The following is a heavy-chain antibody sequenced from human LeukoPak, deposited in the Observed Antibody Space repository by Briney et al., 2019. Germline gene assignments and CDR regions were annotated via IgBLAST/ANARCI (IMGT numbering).Heavy chain of an antibody. CDR1: GFTFSSYW. CDR3: ARDRAGYCTIGVCYTGYLQH. D-gene: IGHD2-8*01. CDR2: VKQDGSEK. Sequence: PGESLRLSCAAAGFTFSSYWMSWVRQAPGKGLEWVANVKQDGSEKYYVDSVKGRFTISRDNAKNSLYLQMNSLRAEDTVVYYCARDRAGYCTIGVCYTGYLQHSGQGTLVTVSS. J-gene: IGHJ1*01. V-gene: IGHV3-7*01.